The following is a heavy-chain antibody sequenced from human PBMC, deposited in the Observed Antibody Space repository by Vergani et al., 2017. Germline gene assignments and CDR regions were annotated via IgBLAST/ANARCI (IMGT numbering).Heavy chain of an antibody. D-gene: IGHD5-24*01. V-gene: IGHV4-59*12. CDR2: INHSGST. CDR3: ARWRRSYYYYGMDV. J-gene: IGHJ6*02. CDR1: GGSISSYY. Sequence: QVQLQESGPGLVKPSETLSLTCTVSGGSISSYYWSWIRQPPGKGLEWIGEINHSGSTNYNPSLKSRVTISVDTSKNQFSLKLSSVTAADTAVYYCARWRRSYYYYGMDVWGQGTTVTVSS.